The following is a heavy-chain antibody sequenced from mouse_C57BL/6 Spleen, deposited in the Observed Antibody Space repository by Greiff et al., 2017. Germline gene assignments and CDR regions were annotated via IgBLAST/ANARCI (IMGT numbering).Heavy chain of an antibody. J-gene: IGHJ4*01. CDR2: IWSGGST. V-gene: IGHV2-2*01. Sequence: QVQLQQSGPGLVQPSQSLSITCTVSGFSLTSYGVHWVRQSPGKGLEWLGVIWSGGSTDYNAAFISRLSISKDNSKSQDFFKMNSLQADDTAIYYCATRELRVQAMDYWGQGTSVTVSS. CDR3: ATRELRVQAMDY. CDR1: GFSLTSYG. D-gene: IGHD3-2*02.